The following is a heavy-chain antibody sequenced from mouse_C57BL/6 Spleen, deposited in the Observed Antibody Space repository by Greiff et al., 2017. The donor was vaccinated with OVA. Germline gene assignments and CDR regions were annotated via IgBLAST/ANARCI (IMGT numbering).Heavy chain of an antibody. D-gene: IGHD4-1*01. V-gene: IGHV5-17*01. Sequence: DVMLVESGGGLVKPGGSLKLSCAASGFTISDYGMHWVRQAPEKGLEWVAYISSGSSAIYYADTVKGRFTISRDNAHNTLFPQITSLGSEDTAMYYCARGDGTEDYWGQGTTLTVSP. J-gene: IGHJ2*01. CDR1: GFTISDYG. CDR2: ISSGSSAI. CDR3: ARGDGTEDY.